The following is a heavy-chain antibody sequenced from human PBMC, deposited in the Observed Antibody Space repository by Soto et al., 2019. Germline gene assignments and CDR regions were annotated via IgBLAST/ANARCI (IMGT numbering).Heavy chain of an antibody. CDR1: GYSISSGYY. Sequence: SETLSLTCAVSGYSISSGYYWGWIRQPPGKGLEWIGSIYHSGSTYYNPSLKSRVTISVDTSKNQYSLKLSSVTAADTAVYYCARDFEYTFYYFDYWGQGTLVTVSS. V-gene: IGHV4-38-2*02. D-gene: IGHD3-16*01. CDR2: IYHSGST. J-gene: IGHJ4*02. CDR3: ARDFEYTFYYFDY.